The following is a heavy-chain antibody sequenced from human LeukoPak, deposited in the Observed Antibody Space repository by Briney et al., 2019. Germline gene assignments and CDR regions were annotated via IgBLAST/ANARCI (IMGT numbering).Heavy chain of an antibody. V-gene: IGHV1-18*01. J-gene: IGHJ4*02. CDR3: ARDISHYSSGWYLFDY. Sequence: EASVKVSCKASGYTFTSYGISWVRQAPGQGLEWMGWISAYNGNTNYAQKLQGRVTMTTDTSTSTAYMEPRSLRSDDTAVYYCARDISHYSSGWYLFDYWGQGTLVTVSS. D-gene: IGHD6-19*01. CDR1: GYTFTSYG. CDR2: ISAYNGNT.